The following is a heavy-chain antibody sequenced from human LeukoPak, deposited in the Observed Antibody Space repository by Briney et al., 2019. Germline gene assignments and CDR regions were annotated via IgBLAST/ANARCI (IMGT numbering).Heavy chain of an antibody. CDR2: INHSGST. V-gene: IGHV4-34*01. CDR1: GGSFSGYY. J-gene: IGHJ5*02. CDR3: ARKKSITMIVVAPLRGWFDP. D-gene: IGHD3-22*01. Sequence: TSETLSLTCAVYGGSFSGYYWSWICQPPGKGLEWIGEINHSGSTNYNPSLKSRVTISVDTSKNQFSLKLSSVTAADTAVYYCARKKSITMIVVAPLRGWFDPWGQGTLVTVSS.